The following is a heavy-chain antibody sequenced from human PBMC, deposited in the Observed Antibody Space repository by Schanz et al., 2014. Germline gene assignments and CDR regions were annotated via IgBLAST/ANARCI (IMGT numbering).Heavy chain of an antibody. J-gene: IGHJ5*02. V-gene: IGHV3-11*04. CDR2: IGNGGVTI. D-gene: IGHD2-2*01. CDR1: GFPFSDYF. CDR3: ARAGYDADNWFDP. Sequence: QGQLVDSGGGLVKPGGSLRLSCTASGFPFSDYFMAWIRQPPGSGLEWVSYIGNGGVTIYYADSVKGRFTISRDNSKNALFLQMNSLRAEDAAVYDCARAGYDADNWFDPWGQGTLVTVSS.